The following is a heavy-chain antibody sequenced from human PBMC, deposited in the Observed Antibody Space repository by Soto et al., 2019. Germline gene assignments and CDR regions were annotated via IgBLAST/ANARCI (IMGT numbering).Heavy chain of an antibody. CDR2: ISYDGNNK. Sequence: GESLKISCAASGFTFSSFGMHWVRQAPGKGLEWVALISYDGNNKYSADSVKGRFTISRDNSKNTLYLQMNSLRAEDTAVYYCSKQQVGATDYYYYGMDVWGQGTTVTVSS. D-gene: IGHD1-26*01. V-gene: IGHV3-30*18. CDR1: GFTFSSFG. J-gene: IGHJ6*02. CDR3: SKQQVGATDYYYYGMDV.